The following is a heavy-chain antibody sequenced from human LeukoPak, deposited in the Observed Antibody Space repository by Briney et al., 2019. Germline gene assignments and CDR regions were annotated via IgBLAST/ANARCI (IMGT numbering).Heavy chain of an antibody. D-gene: IGHD3-22*01. CDR2: ISSSSSTT. Sequence: GGSLRLSCAASGFTFSSYRMNWVRQTPRKGLEWVSYISSSSSTTYYADSVKGRFTISRDNAKNSLYLQMNSLRDEDTAVYYCARDPEYYYDSSGYSPGAFDIWGPGTMVTVSS. V-gene: IGHV3-48*02. J-gene: IGHJ3*02. CDR1: GFTFSSYR. CDR3: ARDPEYYYDSSGYSPGAFDI.